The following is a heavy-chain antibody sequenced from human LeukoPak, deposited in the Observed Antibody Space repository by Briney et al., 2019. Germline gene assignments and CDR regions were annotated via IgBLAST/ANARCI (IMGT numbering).Heavy chain of an antibody. Sequence: SGTLSLTCAVSGGSISSSSYYWGWIRQPPGKGLEWIGSIYYSGSTYYNPSLKSRVTISVDTSKNQFSLKLSSVTAADTAVYYCARRGTWIQLWFDAFDIWGQGTMVTVSS. J-gene: IGHJ3*02. CDR2: IYYSGST. CDR3: ARRGTWIQLWFDAFDI. CDR1: GGSISSSSYY. V-gene: IGHV4-39*01. D-gene: IGHD5-18*01.